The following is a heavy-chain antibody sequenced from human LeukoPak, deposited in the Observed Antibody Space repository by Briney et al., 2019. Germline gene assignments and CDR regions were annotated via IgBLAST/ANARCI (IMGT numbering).Heavy chain of an antibody. CDR3: ARDLLGIEGA. D-gene: IGHD3-10*01. V-gene: IGHV3-21*01. CDR1: GFSFSIYS. Sequence: GGSLRLSCAASGFSFSIYSINWVRQAPGKGLEWVSSIDRSSTYIYYADSVKGRYSISRDNAKNSLYMQMISLRAEDTAVYCCARDLLGIEGAWGQGTLVTVSS. CDR2: IDRSSTYI. J-gene: IGHJ5*02.